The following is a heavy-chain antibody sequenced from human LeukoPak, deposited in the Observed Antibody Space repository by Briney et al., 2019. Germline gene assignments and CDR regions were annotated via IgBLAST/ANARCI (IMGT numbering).Heavy chain of an antibody. V-gene: IGHV3-9*01. D-gene: IGHD6-19*01. CDR3: AKVDSSGWYWTFDY. CDR2: ISWNSGSI. J-gene: IGHJ4*02. CDR1: GFTFDDYA. Sequence: GRSLRLSCAASGFTFDDYAMHWVRQAPGKGLEWVSGISWNSGSIGYADSVKGRFTISRDNAKNSLYLQMNSLRAEDTALYYCAKVDSSGWYWTFDYWGQGTLVTVSS.